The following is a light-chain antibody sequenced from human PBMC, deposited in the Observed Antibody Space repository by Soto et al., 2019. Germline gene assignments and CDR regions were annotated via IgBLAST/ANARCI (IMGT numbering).Light chain of an antibody. CDR1: RSVSSN. CDR3: QQYNNWPPIT. Sequence: EIVMTQSPSTLSVSPGERSTLSCMSIRSVSSNLAWYQQKPGQAPRLLIYGASTRATGIPARFSGSGSGTEFTLTISSLQSEDFAVYYCQQYNNWPPITFGQGTRLEIK. CDR2: GAS. J-gene: IGKJ5*01. V-gene: IGKV3-15*01.